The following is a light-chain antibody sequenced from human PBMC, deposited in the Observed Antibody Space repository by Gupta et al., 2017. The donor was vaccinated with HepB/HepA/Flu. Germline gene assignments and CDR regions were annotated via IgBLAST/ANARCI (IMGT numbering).Light chain of an antibody. Sequence: DVVLTPSPLSLPVTLGQPASISCRSSQCRVYSDGNTYLTWFQQRPGQAPRRLINKVSDRDSGVPDRFSGSGSGTDFTLKISRVEAEDVAIYYCTQGEHWPLTFGGGTXVEIK. CDR1: QCRVYSDGNTY. CDR2: KVS. V-gene: IGKV2-30*01. J-gene: IGKJ4*01. CDR3: TQGEHWPLT.